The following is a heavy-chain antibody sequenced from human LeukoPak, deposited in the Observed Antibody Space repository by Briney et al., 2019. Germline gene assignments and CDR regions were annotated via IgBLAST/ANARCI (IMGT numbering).Heavy chain of an antibody. Sequence: PSETLSLTCIVSGGSFSSGDYYWSWIRQPPGKGLEWIGSVYDSGETYFNPSLMSRVTMSVDRSKNQFSLRLNSVTAADTAVYYCARDFDGDHDQDAFDMWGQGTLVTASS. CDR3: ARDFDGDHDQDAFDM. D-gene: IGHD4-17*01. CDR2: VYDSGET. CDR1: GGSFSSGDYY. J-gene: IGHJ3*02. V-gene: IGHV4-30-2*01.